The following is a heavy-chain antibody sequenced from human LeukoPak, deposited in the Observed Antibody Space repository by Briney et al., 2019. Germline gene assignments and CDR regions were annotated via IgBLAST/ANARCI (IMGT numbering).Heavy chain of an antibody. CDR1: GFTFSSYS. Sequence: GGSLRLSCAASGFTFSSYSMNWVRQAPGKGLEWVSSISSSSSYIYYADSVKGRFTISRDNSKNTLYLQMNSLRAEDTAVYYCAKDQQAAAAFDYWGQGTLVTVSS. V-gene: IGHV3-21*04. CDR3: AKDQQAAAAFDY. D-gene: IGHD6-13*01. CDR2: ISSSSSYI. J-gene: IGHJ4*02.